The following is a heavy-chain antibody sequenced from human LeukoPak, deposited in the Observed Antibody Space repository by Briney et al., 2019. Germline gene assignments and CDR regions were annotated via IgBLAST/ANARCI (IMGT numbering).Heavy chain of an antibody. J-gene: IGHJ4*02. Sequence: SETLSLACAVYGGSFSGYYWSWIRQPPGKGLEWIGEINHSGSTNYNPSLKSRVTISVDTSKNQFSLKLSSVTAADTAVYYCARNQRWLQSPPGYWGQGTLVTVSS. D-gene: IGHD5-24*01. CDR3: ARNQRWLQSPPGY. CDR1: GGSFSGYY. V-gene: IGHV4-34*01. CDR2: INHSGST.